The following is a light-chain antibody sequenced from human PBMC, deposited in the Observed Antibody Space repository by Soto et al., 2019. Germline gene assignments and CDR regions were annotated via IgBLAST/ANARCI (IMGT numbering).Light chain of an antibody. V-gene: IGKV3-20*01. CDR2: DTS. J-gene: IGKJ5*01. CDR1: QSLTNSI. Sequence: EFVLTQSPGTLSLSPGERATLSCRASQSLTNSIIAWYQQRTGQDARILIYDTSSRASGMPDRVSGSGSGTDVTLTISRLETEDFAVFYCQQYGTSEIIFGQGTRLEIK. CDR3: QQYGTSEII.